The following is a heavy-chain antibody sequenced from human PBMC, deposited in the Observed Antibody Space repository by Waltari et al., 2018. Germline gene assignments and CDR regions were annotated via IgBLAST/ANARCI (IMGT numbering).Heavy chain of an antibody. CDR1: GFTFSSYS. CDR2: ISSSSSYI. CDR3: ARDKYDSSWYVDY. Sequence: EVQLVESGGGLVKPGGSLRLSCAASGFTFSSYSMNWVRQAPGKGLEWVSSISSSSSYIYYADSVKGRFTISRDNAKNSLYLQMNSLRAEDTAVYYCARDKYDSSWYVDYWGQGTLVTVSS. J-gene: IGHJ4*02. V-gene: IGHV3-21*01. D-gene: IGHD6-13*01.